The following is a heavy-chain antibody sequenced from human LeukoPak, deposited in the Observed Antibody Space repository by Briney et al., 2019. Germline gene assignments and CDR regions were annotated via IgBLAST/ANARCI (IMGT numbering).Heavy chain of an antibody. J-gene: IGHJ5*02. CDR2: INHSGST. CDR1: GGSFSGYY. V-gene: IGHV4-34*01. Sequence: RASETLSLTCAVYGGSFSGYYGSWIRQPPGKGLEWIGEINHSGSTNYNPSLKSRVTISVDTSKNQFSLKLSSVTAADTAVYYCARHWYYGSGSYYTNWFDPWGQGTLVTVSS. D-gene: IGHD3-10*01. CDR3: ARHWYYGSGSYYTNWFDP.